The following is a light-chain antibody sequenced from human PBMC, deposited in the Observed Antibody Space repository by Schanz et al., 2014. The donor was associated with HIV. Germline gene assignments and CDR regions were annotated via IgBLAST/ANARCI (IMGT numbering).Light chain of an antibody. Sequence: QAVVTQEPSLTVSPGGTVTLTCGSSTGAVTSGHYVYWFQQKPGQAPKTLIHGTNNRHSWTPARFSASLVGGKAALTLSGAQPEDEADYYCLLSYSAARQVVFGGGTQLTVL. CDR1: TGAVTSGHY. CDR2: GTN. J-gene: IGLJ2*01. V-gene: IGLV7-46*01. CDR3: LLSYSAARQVV.